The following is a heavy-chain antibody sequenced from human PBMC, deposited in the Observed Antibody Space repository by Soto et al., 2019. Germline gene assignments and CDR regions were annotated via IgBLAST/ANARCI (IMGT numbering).Heavy chain of an antibody. CDR2: INPNSGGT. V-gene: IGHV1-2*04. CDR3: ARDRHYDFWSGYYWYYGMDV. D-gene: IGHD3-3*01. J-gene: IGHJ6*02. Sequence: QVQLVQSGAEVKKPGASVKVSCKASGYTFTGYYMHWVRQAPGQGLEWMGWINPNSGGTNYAQKFQGWVTMTRDTSISTAYMELSRLRSDDTAVYYCARDRHYDFWSGYYWYYGMDVWGQGTTVTVSS. CDR1: GYTFTGYY.